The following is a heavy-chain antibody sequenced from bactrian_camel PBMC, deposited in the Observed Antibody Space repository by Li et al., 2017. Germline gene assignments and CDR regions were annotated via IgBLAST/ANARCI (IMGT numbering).Heavy chain of an antibody. CDR2: IDSDGDEE. Sequence: QVQLVESGGGSVQAGGSLRLFCVTSKYTYPPGGCLNWFRQVPGKEREGVAGIDSDGDEENYADSVKGRFTISQDKAKNTLYLEMNNLTPEDTATYYCAADPWGGARFGSTCTLAPKPFGFWGQGTQVTVS. J-gene: IGHJ6*01. D-gene: IGHD3*01. V-gene: IGHV3S6*01. CDR3: AADPWGGARFGSTCTLAPKPFGF. CDR1: KYTYPPGGC.